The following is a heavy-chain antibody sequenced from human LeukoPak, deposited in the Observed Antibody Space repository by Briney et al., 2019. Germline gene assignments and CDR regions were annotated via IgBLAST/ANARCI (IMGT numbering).Heavy chain of an antibody. V-gene: IGHV1-2*02. CDR2: INPSTGDT. J-gene: IGHJ4*02. D-gene: IGHD7-27*01. CDR3: ARHLHWGPDY. CDR1: GYTFTGYY. Sequence: VASVKVSCKASGYTFTGYYIHWVRQAPGQGLEWMGWINPSTGDTNSAQRFQGRVTMTRDMSINTAYMELSRLRSDDTAVYYCARHLHWGPDYWGQGTLVTVSS.